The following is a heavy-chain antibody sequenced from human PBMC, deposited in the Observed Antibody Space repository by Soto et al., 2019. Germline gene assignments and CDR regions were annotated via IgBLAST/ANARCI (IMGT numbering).Heavy chain of an antibody. CDR3: ARPFGASNWFGP. Sequence: SETLSLTCAVYGGSFSGYYWSWIRQPPGKGLEWIGEINHSGSTNYNPPLKSRVTISVDTSKNQFSLKLSSVTAADTAVYYCARPFGASNWFGPWGQGTLVTV. V-gene: IGHV4-34*01. J-gene: IGHJ5*02. CDR1: GGSFSGYY. CDR2: INHSGST. D-gene: IGHD3-3*01.